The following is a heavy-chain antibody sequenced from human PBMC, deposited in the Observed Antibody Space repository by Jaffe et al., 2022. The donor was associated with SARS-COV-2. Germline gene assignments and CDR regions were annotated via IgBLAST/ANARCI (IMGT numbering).Heavy chain of an antibody. CDR2: INPSGGST. Sequence: QVQLVQSGAEVKKPGASVKVSCKASGYTFTSYYMHWVRQAPGQGLEWMGIINPSGGSTSYAQKLQGRVTMTRDTSTSTVYMELSSLRSEDTAVYYCARDRNNYYDSSGYYEGDYYYYMDVWGKGTTVTVSS. V-gene: IGHV1-46*04. CDR3: ARDRNNYYDSSGYYEGDYYYYMDV. J-gene: IGHJ6*03. D-gene: IGHD3-22*01. CDR1: GYTFTSYY.